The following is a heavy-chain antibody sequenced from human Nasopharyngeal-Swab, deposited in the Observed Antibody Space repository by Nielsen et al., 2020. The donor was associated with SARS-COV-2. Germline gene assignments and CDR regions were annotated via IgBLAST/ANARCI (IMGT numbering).Heavy chain of an antibody. CDR1: GGSISSYY. Sequence: SETLSLTCTVSGGSISSYYCSWIRPPAGKGLEWIGRIYTSGSTNYNPSLKSRVTMSVDTSKNQFSLKLSSVTAADTAVYYCARVTRDGYNYDRFDYWGQGTLVTVSS. D-gene: IGHD5-24*01. CDR2: IYTSGST. J-gene: IGHJ4*02. V-gene: IGHV4-4*07. CDR3: ARVTRDGYNYDRFDY.